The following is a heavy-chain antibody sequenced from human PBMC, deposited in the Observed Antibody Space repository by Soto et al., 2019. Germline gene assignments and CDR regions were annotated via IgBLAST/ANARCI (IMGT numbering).Heavy chain of an antibody. CDR1: GGSVSSGSYY. Sequence: SETLSLTCTVSGGSVSSGSYYWSWIRQTPGKGLEWIGCIYSSGTTNYNPSLKSRVTLSLDPSKNQFSLQLNSVTPEDTAVYFCARAMGVAAAPDFWGQGTLVTVSS. J-gene: IGHJ4*02. D-gene: IGHD6-13*01. CDR2: IYSSGTT. CDR3: ARAMGVAAAPDF. V-gene: IGHV4-61*01.